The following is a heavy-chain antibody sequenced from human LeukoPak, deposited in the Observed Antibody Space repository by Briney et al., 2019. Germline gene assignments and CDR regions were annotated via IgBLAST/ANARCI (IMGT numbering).Heavy chain of an antibody. Sequence: GGSLRLSCTASGFTFGDYAMSWFRQVPGKGLEWVGFIRSKAYGGTTEYAASVKGRFTISRDDSKSIAYLQMNSLKTEDTAVYYCTRDPDYGDYYFDYWGQGTLVTVSS. D-gene: IGHD4-17*01. V-gene: IGHV3-49*03. CDR1: GFTFGDYA. CDR3: TRDPDYGDYYFDY. J-gene: IGHJ4*02. CDR2: IRSKAYGGTT.